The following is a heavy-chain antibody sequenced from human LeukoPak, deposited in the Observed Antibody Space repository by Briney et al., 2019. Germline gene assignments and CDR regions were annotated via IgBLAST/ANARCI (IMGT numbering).Heavy chain of an antibody. D-gene: IGHD4-17*01. CDR2: ISYDGSNK. Sequence: PGGSLRLSCAASGFTFSGSAMHWVRQAPGKGLEWVAVISYDGSNKYYADSVKGRFTISRDNSKNTLYLQMNSLRAEDTAVYYCARGGDYRPYYGMDVWGQGTTVTVSS. V-gene: IGHV3-30*04. J-gene: IGHJ6*02. CDR1: GFTFSGSA. CDR3: ARGGDYRPYYGMDV.